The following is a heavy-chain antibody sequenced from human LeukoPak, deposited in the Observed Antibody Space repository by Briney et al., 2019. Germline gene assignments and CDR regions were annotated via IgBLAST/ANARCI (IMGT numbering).Heavy chain of an antibody. J-gene: IGHJ4*02. CDR3: ARDDYGDY. CDR2: IYTSGST. V-gene: IGHV4-61*02. Sequence: KGLEWIGRIYTSGSTNYNPSLKSRVTISVDTSKNQFSLKLSSVTAADTAVYYCARDDYGDYWGQGTLVTVSS.